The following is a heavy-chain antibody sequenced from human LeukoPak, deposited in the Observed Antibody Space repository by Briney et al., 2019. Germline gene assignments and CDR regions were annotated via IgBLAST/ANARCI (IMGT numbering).Heavy chain of an antibody. J-gene: IGHJ5*02. V-gene: IGHV4-61*02. CDR1: GGSISSGSYY. D-gene: IGHD3-3*01. CDR2: IYTSGST. Sequence: SETLSLTCTVSGGSISSGSYYWSWIRQPAGKGQEWIGRIYTSGSTNYNPSLKSRVTISVDTSKNQFSLKLSSVTAADTAVYYCARDRYDFWSGYPWFDPWGQGTLVTVSS. CDR3: ARDRYDFWSGYPWFDP.